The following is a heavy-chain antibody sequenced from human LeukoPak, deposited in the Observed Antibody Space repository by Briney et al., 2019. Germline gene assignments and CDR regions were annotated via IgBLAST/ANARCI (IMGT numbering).Heavy chain of an antibody. J-gene: IGHJ5*02. CDR2: IKSKTDGGTT. CDR1: GFTFSSAW. CDR3: TTAPNIVVVPAATP. Sequence: GGSLRLSCAASGFTFSSAWMSRVRQAPGKGLEWVGRIKSKTDGGTTDYAAPVKGRFTISRDDSKNTLYLQMNSLKTEDTAVYYCTTAPNIVVVPAATPWGQGTLVTVSS. V-gene: IGHV3-15*01. D-gene: IGHD2-2*01.